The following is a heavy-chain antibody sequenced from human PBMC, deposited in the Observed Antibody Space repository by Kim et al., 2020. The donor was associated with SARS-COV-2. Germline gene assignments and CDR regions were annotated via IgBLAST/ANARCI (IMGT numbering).Heavy chain of an antibody. CDR2: INHSGST. D-gene: IGHD5-18*01. J-gene: IGHJ4*02. CDR1: GGSFSGYY. Sequence: SETLSLTCAVYGGSFSGYYWSWIRQPPGKGLEWIGEINHSGSTNYNPSLKSRVTISVDTSKNQFSLKLSSVTAADTAVYYCARGARGYSYGIFDYWGQGT. CDR3: ARGARGYSYGIFDY. V-gene: IGHV4-34*01.